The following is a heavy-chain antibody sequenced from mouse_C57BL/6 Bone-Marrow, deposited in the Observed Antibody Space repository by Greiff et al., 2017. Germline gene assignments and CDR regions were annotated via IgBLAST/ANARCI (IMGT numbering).Heavy chain of an antibody. CDR3: VSIYDGAMDY. D-gene: IGHD2-3*01. J-gene: IGHJ4*01. Sequence: EVQLVESGGGLVQPKGSLKLSCAASGFSFNTYAMNWVRQAPGKGLEWVARIRSKSNNYATYYADSVKDRFTISRDDSESMLYLQMNNLKTEDTAMYYCVSIYDGAMDYWGQGTSVTVSS. V-gene: IGHV10-1*01. CDR2: IRSKSNNYAT. CDR1: GFSFNTYA.